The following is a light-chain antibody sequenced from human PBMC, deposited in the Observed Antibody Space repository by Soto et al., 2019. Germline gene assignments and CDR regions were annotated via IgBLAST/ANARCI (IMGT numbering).Light chain of an antibody. CDR3: QHRSNWPPG. V-gene: IGKV3-11*01. J-gene: IGKJ5*01. Sequence: EIVLTQSPGTLSLSPGERATLSFRASQSISSFLAWYQQKPGQVPRLLIYDTSKRATGIPARFSGSGSGTDFFLTISSLAPEDIAVYYCQHRSNWPPGFGQGTRLEIK. CDR2: DTS. CDR1: QSISSF.